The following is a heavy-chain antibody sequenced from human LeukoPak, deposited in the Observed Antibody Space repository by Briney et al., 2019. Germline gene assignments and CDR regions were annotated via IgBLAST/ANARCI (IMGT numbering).Heavy chain of an antibody. Sequence: QSGGSLRPSCAASGFTFSSYAMSWVRQAPGKGLEWVSAISGSGGSTYYADSVKGRFTISRDNSKNTLYLQMNSLRAEDTAVYYCAKVSSSSWYIELDYFDYWGQGTLVTVSS. V-gene: IGHV3-23*01. CDR2: ISGSGGST. CDR1: GFTFSSYA. D-gene: IGHD6-13*01. CDR3: AKVSSSSWYIELDYFDY. J-gene: IGHJ4*02.